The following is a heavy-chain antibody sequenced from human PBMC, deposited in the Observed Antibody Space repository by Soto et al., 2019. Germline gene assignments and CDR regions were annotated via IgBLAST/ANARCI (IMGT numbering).Heavy chain of an antibody. V-gene: IGHV4-34*01. CDR1: GGSFSGYY. CDR2: INHSGST. Sequence: QVQLQQWGAGLLKPSETLSLTCAVYGGSFSGYYWSWIRQPPGKGLEWIGEINHSGSTNYNPSLKSRVTISVDTSKNQFSLKLSSVTAADTAVYYCARDLHYYYYYMDVWGKGTTVTVSS. J-gene: IGHJ6*03. CDR3: ARDLHYYYYYMDV.